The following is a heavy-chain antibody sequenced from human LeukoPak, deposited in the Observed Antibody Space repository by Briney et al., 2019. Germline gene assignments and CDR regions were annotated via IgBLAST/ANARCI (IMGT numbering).Heavy chain of an antibody. Sequence: GGSLRLSCAASGFTFDDYAMHWVRQAPGKGLEWVSGISWNSGSIGYADSVKGRFTISRDNAKNSLYLQMNSLRAEDTALYYCAKSPYSSSWDAEYYFDYWGQGTLVTVSS. J-gene: IGHJ4*02. V-gene: IGHV3-9*01. CDR1: GFTFDDYA. CDR2: ISWNSGSI. D-gene: IGHD6-13*01. CDR3: AKSPYSSSWDAEYYFDY.